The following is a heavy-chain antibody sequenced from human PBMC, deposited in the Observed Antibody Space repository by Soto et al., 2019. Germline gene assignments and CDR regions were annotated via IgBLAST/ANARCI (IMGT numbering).Heavy chain of an antibody. D-gene: IGHD3-22*01. J-gene: IGHJ4*02. Sequence: QVQLVESGGGVVQPGRSLRLSCVASGFTFSSYGMHWVRQAPGKGLEWVAVIWYDGSNKYYADSVKGRFIISRDNSKNTLYLQMNSLRAEDTAVYYCARDRMYYDSSGYYDYWGQGTLVTVSS. CDR2: IWYDGSNK. CDR1: GFTFSSYG. CDR3: ARDRMYYDSSGYYDY. V-gene: IGHV3-33*01.